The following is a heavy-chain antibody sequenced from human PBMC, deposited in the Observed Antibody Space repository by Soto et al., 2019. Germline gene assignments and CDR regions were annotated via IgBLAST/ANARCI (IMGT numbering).Heavy chain of an antibody. CDR1: GGSISSGDYY. J-gene: IGHJ5*02. CDR2: IYYSGST. V-gene: IGHV4-30-4*01. CDR3: ARDQKASGANWFDP. Sequence: SETLSLTCTVSGGSISSGDYYWSWIRQPPGKGLEWIGYIYYSGSTYYNPSLKSRVTISVDTSKNQFSLKLSSVTAADTAVYYCARDQKASGANWFDPWGQGTLVTVSS. D-gene: IGHD3-10*01.